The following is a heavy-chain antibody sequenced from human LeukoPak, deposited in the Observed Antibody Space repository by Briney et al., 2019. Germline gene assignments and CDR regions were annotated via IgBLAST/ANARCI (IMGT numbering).Heavy chain of an antibody. CDR3: AGCPIAARPDYYYMDV. D-gene: IGHD6-6*01. J-gene: IGHJ6*03. CDR2: IYYSGST. Sequence: SETLSLTCTVSDGSISSYYWSWIRQPPGKGLEWIGYIYYSGSTNYNPSLKSRVTISVDTSKNQFSLKLSSVTAADTAVYYCAGCPIAARPDYYYMDVWGKGTTVTASS. CDR1: DGSISSYY. V-gene: IGHV4-59*01.